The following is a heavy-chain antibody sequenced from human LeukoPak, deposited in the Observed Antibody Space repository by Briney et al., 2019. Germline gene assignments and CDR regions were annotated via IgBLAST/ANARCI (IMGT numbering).Heavy chain of an antibody. CDR3: ARGPYYYYYMDV. CDR1: GGTFSSYA. J-gene: IGHJ6*03. Sequence: SVKVSCKASGGTFSSYAISWVRQAPGQGLEWMGGIIPIFGTANYAQKFQGRVTITTDESTSTAYMGLSSLRSEDTAVYYCARGPYYYYYMDVWGKGTTVTVSS. CDR2: IIPIFGTA. V-gene: IGHV1-69*05.